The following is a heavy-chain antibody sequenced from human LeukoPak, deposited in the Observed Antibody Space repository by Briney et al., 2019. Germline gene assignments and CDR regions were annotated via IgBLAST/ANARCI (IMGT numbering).Heavy chain of an antibody. CDR2: VYNTGTT. Sequence: SETLSLTCTLSVDSISRSYGSWVPKPPGGGLEWIVYVYNTGTTNYNPSLSSGVTISLDTSKNLFSLKLTAVTAADTAVYYCARGLTAESWGQGTLVTVSS. D-gene: IGHD6-19*01. J-gene: IGHJ5*02. CDR3: ARGLTAES. CDR1: VDSISRSY. V-gene: IGHV4-59*01.